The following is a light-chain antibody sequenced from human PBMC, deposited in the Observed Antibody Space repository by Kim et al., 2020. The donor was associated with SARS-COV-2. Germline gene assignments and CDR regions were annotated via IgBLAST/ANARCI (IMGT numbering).Light chain of an antibody. Sequence: SSELTQDPAVSVALGQTVRITCQGDSLRSYYASWYQQKPGQAPVLVIYGKNNRPSGIPDRFSGSSSGNTASLPITEAQAEDEADYYCNSRDSSGNHWVFGGGTQLTVL. J-gene: IGLJ3*02. CDR1: SLRSYY. CDR2: GKN. V-gene: IGLV3-19*01. CDR3: NSRDSSGNHWV.